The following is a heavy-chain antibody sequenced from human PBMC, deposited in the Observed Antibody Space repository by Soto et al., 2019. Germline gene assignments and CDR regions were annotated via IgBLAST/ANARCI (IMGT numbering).Heavy chain of an antibody. D-gene: IGHD3-22*01. CDR1: GYTFTSYY. V-gene: IGHV1-46*01. CDR2: INPSGGST. CDR3: AREKQRGIDSSGYYPVYYYYGMDV. J-gene: IGHJ6*02. Sequence: EASVKVSCKASGYTFTSYYMHWMRQAPGQGLEWMGIINPSGGSTSYAQKFQGRVTMTRDTSTSTVYMELSSLRSEDTAVYYCAREKQRGIDSSGYYPVYYYYGMDVWGQGTTVTVSS.